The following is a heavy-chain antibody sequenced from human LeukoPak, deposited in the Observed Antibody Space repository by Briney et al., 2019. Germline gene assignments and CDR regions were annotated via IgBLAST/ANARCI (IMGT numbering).Heavy chain of an antibody. CDR3: ARDRGGGHYYDSSGYYSGALHAFDI. CDR2: INPNSGGT. V-gene: IGHV1-2*04. D-gene: IGHD3-22*01. Sequence: ASVKVSCKASGYTFTSYGISWVRQAPGQGLEWMGWINPNSGGTNYAQKFQGWVTMTRDTSISTAYMELSRLRSDDTAVYYCARDRGGGHYYDSSGYYSGALHAFDIWGQGTMVTVSS. CDR1: GYTFTSYG. J-gene: IGHJ3*02.